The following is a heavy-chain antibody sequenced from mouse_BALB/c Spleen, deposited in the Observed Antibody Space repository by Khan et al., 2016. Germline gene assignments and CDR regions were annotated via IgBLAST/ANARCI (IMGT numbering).Heavy chain of an antibody. D-gene: IGHD2-4*01. CDR2: IDPANGNT. V-gene: IGHV14-3*02. CDR1: GFNIKDTY. Sequence: VQLKESGAELVKPGASVKLSCTASGFNIKDTYMHWVKQRPEQGLEWIGRIDPANGNTKYDPKFQGKVTITADTSSNTAYLQLSSLTSEDTAVYYGARSPYDYDVGFAYWGQGTLVTASA. J-gene: IGHJ3*01. CDR3: ARSPYDYDVGFAY.